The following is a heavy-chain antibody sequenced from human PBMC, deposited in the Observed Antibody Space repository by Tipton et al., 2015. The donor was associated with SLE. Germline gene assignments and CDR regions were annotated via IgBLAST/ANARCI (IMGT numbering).Heavy chain of an antibody. Sequence: TLSLSCTVSGGSISSYYWGWIRQPPGKGLEWIGSIYYSGSTYCNPSLKSRVTISVDTSKNQFSLKLSSVTAADTAVYYCARSQIAAAGPIDYWGQGTLVTVSS. V-gene: IGHV4-39*01. CDR3: ARSQIAAAGPIDY. J-gene: IGHJ4*02. CDR2: IYYSGST. D-gene: IGHD6-13*01. CDR1: GGSISSYY.